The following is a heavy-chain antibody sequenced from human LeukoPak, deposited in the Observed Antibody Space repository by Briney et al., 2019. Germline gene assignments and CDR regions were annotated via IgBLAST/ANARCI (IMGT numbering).Heavy chain of an antibody. J-gene: IGHJ4*02. V-gene: IGHV1-8*03. CDR3: ARVLGIVGATTGFNY. CDR1: GYTFTSYD. Sequence: ASVKVSCKASGYTFTSYDINWVRQATGQGLEWMGWMNPNSGNTGYAQKFQGRVTITGNTSISTAYMELSSLRSEDTAVYYCARVLGIVGATTGFNYWGQGTLVTVSS. CDR2: MNPNSGNT. D-gene: IGHD1-26*01.